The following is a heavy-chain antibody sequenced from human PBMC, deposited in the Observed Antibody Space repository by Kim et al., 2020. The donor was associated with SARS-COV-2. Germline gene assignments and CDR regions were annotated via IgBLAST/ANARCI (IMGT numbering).Heavy chain of an antibody. D-gene: IGHD2-15*01. CDR3: ARDFAVAPSCFDP. V-gene: IGHV3-11*06. J-gene: IGHJ5*02. Sequence: DSGRGRFTIARDNAKNSLYMQMNSLRADDTAVYYCARDFAVAPSCFDPWGQGTLVTVSS.